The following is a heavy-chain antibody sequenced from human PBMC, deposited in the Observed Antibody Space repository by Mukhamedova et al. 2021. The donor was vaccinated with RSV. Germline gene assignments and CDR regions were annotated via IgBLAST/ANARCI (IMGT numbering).Heavy chain of an antibody. J-gene: IGHJ4*02. Sequence: VRQAPGKGLEWVSGIDGSGGSTYYADSVKGRFTISRDNSKNTLYLHMNSLRAEDTAIYYCAKEMPGSGWYDWGQGTLVTVSS. CDR2: IDGSGGST. V-gene: IGHV3-23*01. D-gene: IGHD6-19*01. CDR3: AKEMPGSGWYD.